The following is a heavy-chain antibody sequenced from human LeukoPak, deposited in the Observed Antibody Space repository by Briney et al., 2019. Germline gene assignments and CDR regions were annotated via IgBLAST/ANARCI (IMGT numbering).Heavy chain of an antibody. J-gene: IGHJ4*02. Sequence: SETLSLTCTVSGDSVSSYYWSWLRQPPGKGLEWIGFIYYSGSTNYHPSLKSRVTIAVDTSKNQFSLKLSSVTAADTAVYYCAREVSSSWYSIDYWGQGTLVTVSS. V-gene: IGHV4-59*02. CDR3: AREVSSSWYSIDY. CDR2: IYYSGST. CDR1: GDSVSSYY. D-gene: IGHD6-13*01.